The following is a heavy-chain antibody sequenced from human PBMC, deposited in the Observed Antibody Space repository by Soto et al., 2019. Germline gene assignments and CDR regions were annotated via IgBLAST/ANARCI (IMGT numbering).Heavy chain of an antibody. CDR1: GYSFISYG. D-gene: IGHD3-10*01. V-gene: IGHV1-18*01. J-gene: IGHJ4*02. Sequence: GASVKVSCKASGYSFISYGITWVRQAPGQGLEWMGWILPFDGSTKYAQNFQDRVTLTTDTSTNTVYMELKSLRSDDTAVYYCGKEASGGGGRNHKHFDSWGQGTLVTVSS. CDR2: ILPFDGST. CDR3: GKEASGGGGRNHKHFDS.